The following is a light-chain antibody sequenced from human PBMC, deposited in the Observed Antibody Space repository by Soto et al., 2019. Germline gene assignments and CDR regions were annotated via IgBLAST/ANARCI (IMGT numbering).Light chain of an antibody. J-gene: IGLJ1*01. V-gene: IGLV1-44*01. CDR3: AGWDDSLNGYV. CDR2: SNN. Sequence: QSVLTQPPSVSGTPGQRVTISCSGSSSNIGRNTVNWYQHLPGTAPKLLIYSNNQRPSGVPDRFSGSKSGTSASLAISGLQSEDEADYYCAGWDDSLNGYVFGNGTKVTAL. CDR1: SSNIGRNT.